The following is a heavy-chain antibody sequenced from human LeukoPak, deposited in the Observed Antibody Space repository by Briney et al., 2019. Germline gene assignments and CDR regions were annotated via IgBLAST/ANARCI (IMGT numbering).Heavy chain of an antibody. D-gene: IGHD1-26*01. CDR3: ARYVLSGSYYYYYYYMDV. CDR2: INHSGST. V-gene: IGHV4-34*01. J-gene: IGHJ6*03. CDR1: GGSFSGYY. Sequence: SETLSLTCAVYGGSFSGYYWSWIRQPPGKGLERIGEINHSGSTNYNPSLKSRVTISVDTSKNQFSLKLSSVTAADTAVYYCARYVLSGSYYYYYYYMDVWGKGTTVTVSS.